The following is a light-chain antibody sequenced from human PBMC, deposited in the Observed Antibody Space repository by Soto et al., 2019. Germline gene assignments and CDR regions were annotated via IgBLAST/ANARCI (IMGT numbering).Light chain of an antibody. CDR1: QTISTW. J-gene: IGKJ2*01. CDR3: QRYDGY. Sequence: DFQMTQSPSILSASVGDRVTITCRASQTISTWLAWYQQKPGKAPKVLIYDASTLGSGVPSRFSGSGSGTEFTHAISSLQPDDSATYYCQRYDGYFGQGTKLEI. CDR2: DAS. V-gene: IGKV1-5*01.